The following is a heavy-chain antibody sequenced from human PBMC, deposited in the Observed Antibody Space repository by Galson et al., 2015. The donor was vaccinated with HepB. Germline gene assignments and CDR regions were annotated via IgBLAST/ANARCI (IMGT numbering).Heavy chain of an antibody. J-gene: IGHJ5*02. Sequence: QSGAEVKKPGESLKISCKGSGHRFTNSWIAWARQMPGKGLEWMGVIFLGDSKTIYSPSFQGRVTISADKSITTAYLQWSRLEASDTAMYYCARLGQYDEYEMDWFDPWGQGTLVTVSS. D-gene: IGHD3-3*01. CDR1: GHRFTNSW. V-gene: IGHV5-51*03. CDR3: ARLGQYDEYEMDWFDP. CDR2: IFLGDSKT.